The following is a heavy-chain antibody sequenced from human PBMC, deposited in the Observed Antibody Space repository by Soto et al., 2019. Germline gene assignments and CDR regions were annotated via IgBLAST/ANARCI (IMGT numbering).Heavy chain of an antibody. CDR1: GGTFSTNA. CDR3: ARPAYCRSGPCYHFEY. CDR2: IIPILGTS. J-gene: IGHJ4*02. D-gene: IGHD2-21*01. Sequence: QVQLLQSGVEVKRPGSSVKVFCKASGGTFSTNAMTWVRQAPGQGLEWIGGIIPILGTSNYARKFQGRVTISAEESTTTSYMELTSLRSEDTAVYYCARPAYCRSGPCYHFEYWGQGTLVIVSS. V-gene: IGHV1-69*01.